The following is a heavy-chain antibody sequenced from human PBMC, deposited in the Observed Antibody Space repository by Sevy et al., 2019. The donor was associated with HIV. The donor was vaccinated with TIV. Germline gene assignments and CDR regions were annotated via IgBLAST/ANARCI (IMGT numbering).Heavy chain of an antibody. CDR1: GFTTGFTFSDYW. Sequence: GGSLRLSCAASGFTTGFTFSDYWMAWVRQAPVKGLEWVANIKEDGTEIYYLDSLKGRFTISRDNAKNLLYLQMNSLRAEDTAVYYCARGGYYGYSGLDYWGQGTLVTVSS. J-gene: IGHJ4*02. D-gene: IGHD3-10*01. CDR3: ARGGYYGYSGLDY. CDR2: IKEDGTEI. V-gene: IGHV3-7*01.